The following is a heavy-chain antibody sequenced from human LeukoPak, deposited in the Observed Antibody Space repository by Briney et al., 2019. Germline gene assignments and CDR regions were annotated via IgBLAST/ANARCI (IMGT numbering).Heavy chain of an antibody. Sequence: GGSLLLSCAASGFTFSSYWMTWVRQAPGKGLEWVASLNEDGSKRSYVGSVKGRFTISRDNSKNTLYLQMNSLRAEDTAVYYCARGVLYYDSSGYHDYWGQGTLVTVSS. CDR3: ARGVLYYDSSGYHDY. V-gene: IGHV3-7*01. J-gene: IGHJ4*02. CDR2: LNEDGSKR. CDR1: GFTFSSYW. D-gene: IGHD3-22*01.